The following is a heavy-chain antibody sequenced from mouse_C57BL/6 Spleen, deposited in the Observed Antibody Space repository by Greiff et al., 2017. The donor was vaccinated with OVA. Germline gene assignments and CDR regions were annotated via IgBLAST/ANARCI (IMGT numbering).Heavy chain of an antibody. V-gene: IGHV1-81*01. J-gene: IGHJ2*01. Sequence: QVHVKQSGAELARPGASVKLSCKASGYTFTSYGISWVKQRTGQGLEWLGEIYPRSGNTYYNEKFKGKATLTADKSSSTAYMELRSLTSEDSAVYCCARWDDYGAFFDYWGQGTTLTVSS. CDR1: GYTFTSYG. D-gene: IGHD2-4*01. CDR3: ARWDDYGAFFDY. CDR2: IYPRSGNT.